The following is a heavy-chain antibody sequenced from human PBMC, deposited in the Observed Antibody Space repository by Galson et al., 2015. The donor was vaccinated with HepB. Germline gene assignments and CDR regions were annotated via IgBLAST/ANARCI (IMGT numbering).Heavy chain of an antibody. D-gene: IGHD6-13*01. CDR1: GGTFSSYT. Sequence: SVKVSCKASGGTFSSYTISWVRQAPGQGLEWMGRIIPILGIANYAQKFQGRVTITADKSTSTAYMELSSLRSEDTAVCYCARSKYSSSWDTKYFDLWGRGTLVTVSS. CDR2: IIPILGIA. V-gene: IGHV1-69*02. CDR3: ARSKYSSSWDTKYFDL. J-gene: IGHJ2*01.